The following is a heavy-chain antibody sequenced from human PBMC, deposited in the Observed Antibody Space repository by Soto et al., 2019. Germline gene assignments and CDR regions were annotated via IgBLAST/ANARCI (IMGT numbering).Heavy chain of an antibody. V-gene: IGHV3-33*01. CDR1: GFTFSRHG. CDR2: ILNDASGH. D-gene: IGHD4-17*01. Sequence: QVQLVESGGGVVQPGTSLRLSCAASGFTFSRHGMHWVRQTPGKGLEWLAVILNDASGHWYADSVKGRFNISRDNFENTLYLQMNGLRLEDTAMYYCARDDDYPDNGFEYWGQGTLVTVSS. J-gene: IGHJ4*02. CDR3: ARDDDYPDNGFEY.